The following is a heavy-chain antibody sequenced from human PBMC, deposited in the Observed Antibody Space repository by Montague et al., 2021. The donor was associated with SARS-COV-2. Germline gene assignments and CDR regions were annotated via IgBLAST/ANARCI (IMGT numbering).Heavy chain of an antibody. Sequence: SETLSLTCSVSGGSISSYYWSWIRQSPGKGLEWIGYIYYRGTTNYNPSLKSRVTFSVDTSKNQFSLKLISVTAADTAVYFCAREDRWNWFDSWGQGALVTVSS. CDR2: IYYRGTT. CDR3: AREDRWNWFDS. D-gene: IGHD5-24*01. J-gene: IGHJ5*01. CDR1: GGSISSYY. V-gene: IGHV4-59*01.